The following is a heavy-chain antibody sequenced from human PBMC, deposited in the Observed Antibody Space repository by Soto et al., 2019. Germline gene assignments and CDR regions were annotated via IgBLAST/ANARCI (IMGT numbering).Heavy chain of an antibody. J-gene: IGHJ6*03. CDR3: ARDLGDYGDYGYNYYYYMDV. V-gene: IGHV3-53*04. Sequence: GGSLRLSCAASGFTVSSNYMSWVRQAPGKGLEWVSVIYSGGSTYYADSVKGRFTISRHNSKNTLYLQMNSLRAEDTAVYYCARDLGDYGDYGYNYYYYMDVWGKGTTVTVSS. CDR1: GFTVSSNY. CDR2: IYSGGST. D-gene: IGHD4-17*01.